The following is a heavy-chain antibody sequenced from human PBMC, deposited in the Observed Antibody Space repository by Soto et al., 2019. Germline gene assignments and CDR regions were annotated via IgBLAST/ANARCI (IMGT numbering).Heavy chain of an antibody. CDR3: TTRDGYKGAIDY. D-gene: IGHD5-12*01. V-gene: IGHV3-15*01. J-gene: IGHJ4*02. CDR1: GFTFSNAW. CDR2: IKSKTDDGTT. Sequence: GGSLRLSCAASGFTFSNAWMSWVRQAPGKGLEWVGRIKSKTDDGTTDYAAPVKGRFTISRDDSKNTLYLQMNSLKTEDTAVYYCTTRDGYKGAIDYWGQGTLVTVSS.